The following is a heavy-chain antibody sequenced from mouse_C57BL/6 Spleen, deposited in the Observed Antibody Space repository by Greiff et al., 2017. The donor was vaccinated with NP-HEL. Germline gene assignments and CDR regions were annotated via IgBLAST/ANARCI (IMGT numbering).Heavy chain of an antibody. CDR2: FSDGGSYT. D-gene: IGHD2-5*01. V-gene: IGHV5-4*01. J-gene: IGHJ2*01. Sequence: EVTLVESGGGLVKPGGSLKLSCAASGFTFSSYAMSWVRQTPEQRLEWVATFSDGGSYTYYPDNVKGRFTISRDNAKNNLYLQMSHLKSEDTAMYYCARDPPYSNYFDYWGQGTTLTVSS. CDR3: ARDPPYSNYFDY. CDR1: GFTFSSYA.